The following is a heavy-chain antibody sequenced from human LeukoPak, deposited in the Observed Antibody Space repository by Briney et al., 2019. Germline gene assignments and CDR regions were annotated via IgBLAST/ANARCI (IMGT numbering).Heavy chain of an antibody. V-gene: IGHV3-7*03. CDR2: VKQDGSEK. CDR1: GFTLSSYW. J-gene: IGHJ4*02. CDR3: ARAPPYYDFWSGYEGGGYFDY. Sequence: GGSLRLTCAASGFTLSSYWMSWVRQAPGKGLEWVANVKQDGSEKYYVDSVKGRFTISRDNAKNSLYLQMNSLRAEDTAVYYCARAPPYYDFWSGYEGGGYFDYWGQGTLVTVSS. D-gene: IGHD3-3*01.